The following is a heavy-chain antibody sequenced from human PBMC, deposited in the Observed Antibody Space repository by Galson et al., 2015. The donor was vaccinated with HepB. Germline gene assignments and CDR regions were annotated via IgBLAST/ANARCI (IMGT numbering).Heavy chain of an antibody. Sequence: SLRLSCAASGFTFSSYGMHWVRQAPGKGLEWVAFIRYDGSNKYYADSVKGRFTISRDNSKNTLYLQMNSLRAEDTAVYYCAKDHQIWDSSSWYLRAPDFLDYWGQGTLVTVSS. D-gene: IGHD6-13*01. V-gene: IGHV3-30*02. CDR3: AKDHQIWDSSSWYLRAPDFLDY. J-gene: IGHJ4*02. CDR1: GFTFSSYG. CDR2: IRYDGSNK.